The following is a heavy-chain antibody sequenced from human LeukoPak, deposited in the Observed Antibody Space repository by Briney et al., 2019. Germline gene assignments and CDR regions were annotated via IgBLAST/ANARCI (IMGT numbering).Heavy chain of an antibody. D-gene: IGHD5-18*01. V-gene: IGHV3-21*03. CDR2: IGSSIRDI. Sequence: GWSLSLSCAASGCTFSSYSMNWVRQAPVKGLDWVSSIGSSIRDICYADSVNGLFTIFKHNSKNLFHLQMNSLTAEDPGFYYCAESPKHPDMVDYWGQGTLVTVYS. CDR3: AESPKHPDMVDY. CDR1: GCTFSSYS. J-gene: IGHJ4*02.